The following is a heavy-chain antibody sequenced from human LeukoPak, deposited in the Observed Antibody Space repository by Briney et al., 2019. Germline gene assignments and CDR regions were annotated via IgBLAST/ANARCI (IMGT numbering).Heavy chain of an antibody. CDR2: IYSSGSN. CDR1: GGSISSSSYY. CDR3: ARQGADDRSIVGAANFDF. V-gene: IGHV4-39*01. Sequence: PPETLSPTCTVSGGSISSSSYYWGWIRQPPGKGLEWIGSIYSSGSNNYNPSLKSRVTISVDTSKNQFSLQLSSVPAADTAVYYCARQGADDRSIVGAANFDFWGQGALVTVSS. J-gene: IGHJ4*02. D-gene: IGHD1-26*01.